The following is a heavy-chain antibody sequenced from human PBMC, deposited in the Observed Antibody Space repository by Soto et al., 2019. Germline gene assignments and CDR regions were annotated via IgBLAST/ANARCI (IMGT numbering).Heavy chain of an antibody. J-gene: IGHJ4*02. V-gene: IGHV3-30*18. CDR2: ISYDGSNK. D-gene: IGHD3-3*01. CDR1: GFTFSSYG. CDR3: AKAYYFWSGYYFDY. Sequence: PGGSLRLSCAASGFTFSSYGMHWVRQAPGKGLEWVAVISYDGSNKYYADSVKGRFTISRDNSKNTLNLQMNSLRAEDTAVYYCAKAYYFWSGYYFDYWGQGTLVTVSS.